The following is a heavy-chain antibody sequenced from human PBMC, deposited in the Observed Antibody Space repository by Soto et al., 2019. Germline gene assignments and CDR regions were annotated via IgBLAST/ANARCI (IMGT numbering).Heavy chain of an antibody. CDR2: ISSNGVGT. CDR1: GFTLSGYA. J-gene: IGHJ6*03. D-gene: IGHD6-6*01. V-gene: IGHV3-64*01. CDR3: ARRARPNCNSMDV. Sequence: EVQLAESGGGLAQPGGSLRLSCTASGFTLSGYAMDWVRQAPGKGLEYVSGISSNGVGTYYANSVQGRFTISRDNSKNTVYLQMGSLKPEDMAVYYCARRARPNCNSMDVWGKGTTVTVSS.